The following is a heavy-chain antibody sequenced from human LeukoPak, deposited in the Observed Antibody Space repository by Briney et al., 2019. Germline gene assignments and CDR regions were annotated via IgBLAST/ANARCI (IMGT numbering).Heavy chain of an antibody. CDR2: INPYVGNT. Sequence: ASVKLSCKASGYPFTTSYIYRVRESPGLVLGWWRLINPYVGNTNYAQNFQGRVTLTRDTSTSTAYMELSRMRSDDTAVYYCARDLQSHVVRGALPPDYWGQGTLVTVSS. J-gene: IGHJ4*02. V-gene: IGHV1-46*01. CDR1: GYPFTTSY. D-gene: IGHD3-10*01. CDR3: ARDLQSHVVRGALPPDY.